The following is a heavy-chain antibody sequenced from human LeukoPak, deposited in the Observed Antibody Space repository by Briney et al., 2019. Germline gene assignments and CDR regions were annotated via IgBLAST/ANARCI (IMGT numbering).Heavy chain of an antibody. D-gene: IGHD5-18*01. V-gene: IGHV3-21*04. CDR3: ARDQVDTAMVRGPFDY. CDR2: ITGGGDSI. Sequence: GGSLRLSCAASGFIFGGYVMNWVRQAPGKGLEWVSSITGGGDSIHYADSVKGRFTISRDNAKNSLYLQMNSLRAEDTAVYYCARDQVDTAMVRGPFDYWGQGTLVTVSS. CDR1: GFIFGGYV. J-gene: IGHJ4*02.